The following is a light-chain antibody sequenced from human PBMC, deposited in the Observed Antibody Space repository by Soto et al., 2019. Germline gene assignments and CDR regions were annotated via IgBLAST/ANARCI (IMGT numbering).Light chain of an antibody. J-gene: IGKJ1*01. V-gene: IGKV3-15*01. CDR2: GAS. CDR3: QQYDYSRT. Sequence: EIVMTESPATLSVSPGERATLSCRASQSILKNLAWYQHKPGQPPRLLIYGASTRATNIPGRFSGSGSGTEFTLTISSLHSDDFATYYCQQYDYSRTFGRGTKVDIK. CDR1: QSILKN.